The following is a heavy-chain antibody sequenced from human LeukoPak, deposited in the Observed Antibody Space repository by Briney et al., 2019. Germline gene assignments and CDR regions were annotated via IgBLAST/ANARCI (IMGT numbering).Heavy chain of an antibody. Sequence: SVKISSKTSGGTFITYAISGGRHAPREKRQWWGGIIPIFGIANYAQKFTRRVTISADKSTSTAYMEMSSVRSEDTAVYYCARAAVAGTAHPGFDPLGYWGQGTLVTVSS. D-gene: IGHD6-19*01. CDR3: ARAAVAGTAHPGFDPLGY. V-gene: IGHV1-69*10. CDR1: GGTFITYA. CDR2: IIPIFGIA. J-gene: IGHJ4*02.